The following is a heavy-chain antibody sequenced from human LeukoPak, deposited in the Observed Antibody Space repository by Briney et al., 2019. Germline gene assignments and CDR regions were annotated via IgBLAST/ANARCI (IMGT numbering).Heavy chain of an antibody. J-gene: IGHJ4*02. Sequence: SVKVSCKASGGTFSSYAISWVRQAPGQGLEWMGGIIPIFGTANYAQKFQGRVTITADESTSTAYMELSSLRSEDTAVYYCARDPDIAVAGYFDYWGQGTLVTVSS. V-gene: IGHV1-69*13. CDR2: IIPIFGTA. CDR1: GGTFSSYA. CDR3: ARDPDIAVAGYFDY. D-gene: IGHD6-19*01.